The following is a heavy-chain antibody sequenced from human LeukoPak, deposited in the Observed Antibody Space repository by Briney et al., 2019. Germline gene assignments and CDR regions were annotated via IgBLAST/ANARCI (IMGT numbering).Heavy chain of an antibody. Sequence: GGSLRLSCAASGFTFSSYGMHWVRQAPGKGLEGVAFIRYDGSNKYYADSVKGRFTISRDNSKNTLYLQMNSLRAEDTAVYYCAKEAMGRYFDWRRYYYYMDVWGKGTTVTISS. J-gene: IGHJ6*03. CDR2: IRYDGSNK. V-gene: IGHV3-30*02. D-gene: IGHD3-9*01. CDR1: GFTFSSYG. CDR3: AKEAMGRYFDWRRYYYYMDV.